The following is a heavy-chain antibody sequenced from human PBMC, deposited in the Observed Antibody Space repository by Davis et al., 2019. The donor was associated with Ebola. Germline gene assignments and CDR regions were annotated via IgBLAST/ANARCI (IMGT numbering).Heavy chain of an antibody. CDR1: GYTFTCYY. D-gene: IGHD6-19*01. J-gene: IGHJ4*02. V-gene: IGHV1-18*04. CDR2: ISAYNGNT. CDR3: AREVGAVAENYFDY. Sequence: ASVKVSCKASGYTFTCYYMHWVRQAPGQGLEWMGWISAYNGNTNYAQKLQGRVTMTTDTSTSTAYMELRSLRAEDTAVYYCAREVGAVAENYFDYWGQGTLVTVSS.